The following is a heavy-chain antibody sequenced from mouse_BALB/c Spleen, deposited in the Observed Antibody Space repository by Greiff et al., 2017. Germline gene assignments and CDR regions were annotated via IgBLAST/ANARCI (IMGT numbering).Heavy chain of an antibody. V-gene: IGHV1-80*01. J-gene: IGHJ2*01. Sequence: QVQLQQSGAELVRPGSSVKISCKASGYAFSSYWMNWVKQRPGQGLEWIGQIYPGDGDTNYNGKFKGKATLTADKSSSTAYMQLSSLTSEDSAVYFCARDYYGYYFDDWGQGTTLTVSS. CDR1: GYAFSSYW. D-gene: IGHD1-2*01. CDR2: IYPGDGDT. CDR3: ARDYYGYYFDD.